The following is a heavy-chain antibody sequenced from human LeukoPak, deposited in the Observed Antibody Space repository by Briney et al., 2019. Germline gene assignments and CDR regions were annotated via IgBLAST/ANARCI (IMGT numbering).Heavy chain of an antibody. V-gene: IGHV3-21*01. CDR1: GFSFGAYS. Sequence: GGSLRLSCAASGFSFGAYSMNWVRQAPGKGLEWVSSISSRSSNIYYADSMKGRFTVSRDNAKNSLYLQMNSLRAEDTAVYYCARTLYYDILTNYQTHTYYFDYWGQGTLLTVSS. D-gene: IGHD3-9*01. J-gene: IGHJ4*02. CDR2: ISSRSSNI. CDR3: ARTLYYDILTNYQTHTYYFDY.